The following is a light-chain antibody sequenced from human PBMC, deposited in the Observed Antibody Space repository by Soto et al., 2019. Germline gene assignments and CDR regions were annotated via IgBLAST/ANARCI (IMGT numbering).Light chain of an antibody. V-gene: IGKV1-5*03. CDR1: QNLFSY. CDR2: EAS. J-gene: IGKJ1*01. CDR3: QQYKHYWT. Sequence: DIQMTQSPSTLSASVGDRVTITCRASQNLFSYLAWYQQKPGKAPRLLIYEASTLESGVPSRFSGRGSGTEFTLTISSLQPDDFATFYGQQYKHYWTFGQETKVEVK.